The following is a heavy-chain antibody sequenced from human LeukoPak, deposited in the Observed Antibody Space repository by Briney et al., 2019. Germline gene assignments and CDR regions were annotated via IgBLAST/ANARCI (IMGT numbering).Heavy chain of an antibody. CDR3: VTRMSSSSLLDY. Sequence: GGSLRLSCAASGFTFSSYWMHWVRQAPGKGLVWVSRINSDGSSTSYADSVKGRFTISRDNAKNTLYLQMNGLRAEDTAVYYCVTRMSSSSLLDYWGQRTLVTVSS. V-gene: IGHV3-74*01. D-gene: IGHD6-6*01. J-gene: IGHJ4*02. CDR2: INSDGSST. CDR1: GFTFSSYW.